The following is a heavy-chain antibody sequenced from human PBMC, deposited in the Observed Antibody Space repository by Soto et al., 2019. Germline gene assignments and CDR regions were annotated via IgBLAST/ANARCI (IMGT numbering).Heavy chain of an antibody. CDR2: IYYSGST. D-gene: IGHD3-16*02. J-gene: IGHJ4*02. Sequence: LSLTCTVSGGSISSYYWSWIRQPPGKGLEWIGYIYYSGSTNYNPSLKSRVTISVDTSKNQFSLKLSSVTAADTAVYYCATLTVGYTFDYWGQGTLVTVSS. V-gene: IGHV4-59*01. CDR3: ATLTVGYTFDY. CDR1: GGSISSYY.